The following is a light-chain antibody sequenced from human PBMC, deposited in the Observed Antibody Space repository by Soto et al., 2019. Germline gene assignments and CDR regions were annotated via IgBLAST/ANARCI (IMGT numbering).Light chain of an antibody. CDR1: SSDVGGYNY. V-gene: IGLV2-14*01. CDR2: EVS. CDR3: SSYTSSSTVV. Sequence: QSALTQPASVSGSPGQSITISCTGTSSDVGGYNYVSWYQQHPGKAPKVMIYEVSNRPSGVSNRFSGSKSGNTASLTISGLQAEDEADYYCSSYTSSSTVVFGGGTKVTAL. J-gene: IGLJ2*01.